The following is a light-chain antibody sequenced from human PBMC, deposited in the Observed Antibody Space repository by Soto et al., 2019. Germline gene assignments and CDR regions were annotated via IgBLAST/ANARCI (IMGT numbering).Light chain of an antibody. V-gene: IGLV2-11*01. J-gene: IGLJ1*01. CDR2: DVS. CDR3: CSYAGSYTFPYV. Sequence: QSALTQPRSVSGSPGQSVTISCTGTSSDVSGYNYVSWYQQHPGKAPKLMIYDVSKQPSGVPDRFSGSKSGNTASLTISGLQAEDEADYYCCSYAGSYTFPYVFGTGTKLTVL. CDR1: SSDVSGYNY.